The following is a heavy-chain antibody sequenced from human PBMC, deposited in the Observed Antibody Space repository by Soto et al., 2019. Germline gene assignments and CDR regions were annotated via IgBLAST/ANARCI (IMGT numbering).Heavy chain of an antibody. CDR2: IWYDGSNK. D-gene: IGHD3-22*01. V-gene: IGHV3-33*01. J-gene: IGHJ4*02. CDR3: ARGYDSSGYYNYYFDY. CDR1: GFTFSSYG. Sequence: QVQLVESGGGVVQPGRSLRLSCAASGFTFSSYGMHWVRQAPGKGLEWVAVIWYDGSNKYYADSVKGRFTISRDNSKNTLYLQMNSLRAEDTAVYYCARGYDSSGYYNYYFDYWGQGTLVTVSS.